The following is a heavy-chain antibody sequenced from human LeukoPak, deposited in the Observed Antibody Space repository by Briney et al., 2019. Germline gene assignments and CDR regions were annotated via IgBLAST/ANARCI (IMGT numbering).Heavy chain of an antibody. CDR3: AKDSIGWYGAFDY. CDR1: GFSFSSDA. V-gene: IGHV3-23*01. J-gene: IGHJ4*02. CDR2: ICGSGGST. Sequence: GGSLRLSCAASGFSFSSDAMSWIRQAPRQGLGWVSAICGSGGSTYYADSVKGRLTTSRDNPKKTLYLQMNSLRAEDTAVYYCAKDSIGWYGAFDYWGQGTLVTVSS. D-gene: IGHD6-19*01.